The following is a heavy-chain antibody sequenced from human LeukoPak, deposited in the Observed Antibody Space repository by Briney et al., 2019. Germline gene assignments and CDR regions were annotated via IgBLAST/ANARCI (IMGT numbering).Heavy chain of an antibody. CDR3: ARDYCSSTSCLFDY. CDR2: INPNSGDT. V-gene: IGHV1-2*06. D-gene: IGHD2-2*01. J-gene: IGHJ4*02. Sequence: GASVKVSCKASGYTFTGYHMHWVRQAPGQGLEWMGRINPNSGDTNYAQKFQGRVTMTRDTSSSTAYMDLSRLRSDDTAVYYCARDYCSSTSCLFDYWGQGTLVTVSS. CDR1: GYTFTGYH.